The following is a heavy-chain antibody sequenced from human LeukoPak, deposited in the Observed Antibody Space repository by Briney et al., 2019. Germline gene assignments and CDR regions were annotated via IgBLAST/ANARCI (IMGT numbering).Heavy chain of an antibody. V-gene: IGHV1-2*02. D-gene: IGHD2-21*01. Sequence: ASVKVSCKASGYTFTGYYMHWVRQAPGQGLEWMGWINPNSGGTNYAQKFQGRVTMTRDTSISTAYMELSRLRSDDTAVYYWARDLGGGDGYYYYGMDVWGQGTTVTVSS. CDR2: INPNSGGT. CDR1: GYTFTGYY. J-gene: IGHJ6*02. CDR3: ARDLGGGDGYYYYGMDV.